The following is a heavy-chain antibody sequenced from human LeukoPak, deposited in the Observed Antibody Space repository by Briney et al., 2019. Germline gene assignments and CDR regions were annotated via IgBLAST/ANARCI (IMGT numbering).Heavy chain of an antibody. J-gene: IGHJ4*02. Sequence: GGSLRLSCAASGFTFSSYSMTWVRQAPGKGLEWVSSFTRSRSIYYADSVKGRFTISRDNSKNTLYLQMNSLRAEDTAVYYCAKDGNTMVRGVIITNALGYWGQGTLVTVSS. CDR3: AKDGNTMVRGVIITNALGY. V-gene: IGHV3-23*01. D-gene: IGHD3-10*01. CDR2: FTRSRSI. CDR1: GFTFSSYS.